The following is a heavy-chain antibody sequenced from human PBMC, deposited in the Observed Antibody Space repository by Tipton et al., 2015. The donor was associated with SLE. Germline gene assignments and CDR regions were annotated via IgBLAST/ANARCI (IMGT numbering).Heavy chain of an antibody. CDR2: VYHSGST. CDR1: GYSISIGYY. CDR3: ARDPNPGPFDY. J-gene: IGHJ4*02. Sequence: TLSLTCAVSGYSISIGYYWAWLRQHPGKGLEWIGSVYHSGSTYQNSSVKSRVSMSVDTSKNQFSLKLSSVTAADTAVYYCARDPNPGPFDYWGQGRLVTVST. V-gene: IGHV4-38-2*02.